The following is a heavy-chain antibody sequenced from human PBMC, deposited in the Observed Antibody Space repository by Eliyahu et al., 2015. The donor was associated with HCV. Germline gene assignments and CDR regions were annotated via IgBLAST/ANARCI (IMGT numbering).Heavy chain of an antibody. Sequence: EVQLVESGGGLVKPGGSLRLSCAASGFTFSNAWMSWVRQAPGKGLEWVGRIKSKTDGGTIDYAAPVKGRFTISRDDSKDTLFLQMNSLKTEDTAVYYCSTDERIVEVTIYAFDIWGQGTMVTVSS. CDR3: STDERIVEVTIYAFDI. J-gene: IGHJ3*02. V-gene: IGHV3-15*01. D-gene: IGHD1-26*01. CDR2: IKSKTDGGTI. CDR1: GFTFSNAW.